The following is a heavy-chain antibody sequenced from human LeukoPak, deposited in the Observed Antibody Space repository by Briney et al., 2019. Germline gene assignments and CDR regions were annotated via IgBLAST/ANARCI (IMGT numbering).Heavy chain of an antibody. V-gene: IGHV6-1*01. J-gene: IGHJ4*02. CDR1: GDSVSSNSAA. D-gene: IGHD2-8*01. Sequence: SQTLSLTCAISGDSVSSNSAAWNWIRQSPSRGLEWLGRTYYRSKWYNDYAVSVKSRITINPDTSKNQFSLQLNSVTPEDTAVYYCARGYCTNGVCYYEKYYFDYWGQGTLVTVSS. CDR3: ARGYCTNGVCYYEKYYFDY. CDR2: TYYRSKWYN.